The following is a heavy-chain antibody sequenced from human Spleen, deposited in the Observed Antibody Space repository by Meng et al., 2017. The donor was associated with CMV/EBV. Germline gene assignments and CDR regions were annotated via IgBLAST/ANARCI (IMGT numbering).Heavy chain of an antibody. Sequence: GESLKISCAASGFTFRTYGIHWVRQAPGKGPEWVAFIRDDGSNKYYADFVKGRFTISRDNSKNTLYLQVNSLRPEDTAVYYCARVLSPYYYDSSSTDNAFDIWGQGTMVTVSS. CDR2: IRDDGSNK. CDR3: ARVLSPYYYDSSSTDNAFDI. V-gene: IGHV3-30*02. J-gene: IGHJ3*02. CDR1: GFTFRTYG. D-gene: IGHD3-22*01.